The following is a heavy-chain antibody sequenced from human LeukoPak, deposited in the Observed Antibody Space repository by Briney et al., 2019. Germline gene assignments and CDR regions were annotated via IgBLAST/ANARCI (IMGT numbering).Heavy chain of an antibody. V-gene: IGHV3-48*02. J-gene: IGHJ6*02. CDR3: ARGVRFLEWLSIYGMDV. CDR2: ISSSSSTI. D-gene: IGHD3-3*01. CDR1: GFTFSSYS. Sequence: PGGSLRLSCAASGFTFSSYSMNWVRQAPGKGLEWVSYISSSSSTIYYADSVKGQFTISRDNAKNSLYLQMNSLRDEDTAVYYCARGVRFLEWLSIYGMDVWGQGTTVTVSS.